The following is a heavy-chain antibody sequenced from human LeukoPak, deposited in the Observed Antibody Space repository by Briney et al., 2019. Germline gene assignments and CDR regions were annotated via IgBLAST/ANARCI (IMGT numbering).Heavy chain of an antibody. CDR2: IYYSGST. Sequence: SETLSLTCTVSGGSISSGGYYWSWIRQHPGKGLEWIGCIYYSGSTYYNPSLKSRVTISVDTSKNQFSLKLSSVTAADTAVYYCARSLDTSYALYYYYYGMDVWGQGTTVTVSS. J-gene: IGHJ6*02. CDR3: ARSLDTSYALYYYYYGMDV. CDR1: GGSISSGGYY. D-gene: IGHD2-2*01. V-gene: IGHV4-31*03.